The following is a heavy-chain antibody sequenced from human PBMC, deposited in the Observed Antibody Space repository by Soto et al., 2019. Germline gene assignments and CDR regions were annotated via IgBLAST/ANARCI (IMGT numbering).Heavy chain of an antibody. D-gene: IGHD2-2*01. CDR2: IWYDGSDK. CDR1: GFTFSSYG. Sequence: GGSLRLSCAASGFTFSSYGMHWVRQAPGKXLEWVAVIWYDGSDKYYADSVKGRFTISRDNSKNTLYLQMNSLRAEDTAVYYCARDGARDCSSTSCYPLYYYYGMDVWGQGITVTVSS. V-gene: IGHV3-33*01. CDR3: ARDGARDCSSTSCYPLYYYYGMDV. J-gene: IGHJ6*02.